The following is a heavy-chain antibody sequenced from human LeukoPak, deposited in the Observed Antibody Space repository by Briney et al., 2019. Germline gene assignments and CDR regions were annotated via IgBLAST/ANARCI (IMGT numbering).Heavy chain of an antibody. Sequence: GGSLEISLHASGYRFSNSWIGWGREMPGKGLEWKGLIYPGDSHNIYSLSFQGQITISADKSITTAALQCSRLEAADTVMYYCARQQTSENWLDLWGQETPVTVPS. J-gene: IGHJ5*02. CDR2: IYPGDSHN. CDR3: ARQQTSENWLDL. CDR1: GYRFSNSW. V-gene: IGHV5-51*01.